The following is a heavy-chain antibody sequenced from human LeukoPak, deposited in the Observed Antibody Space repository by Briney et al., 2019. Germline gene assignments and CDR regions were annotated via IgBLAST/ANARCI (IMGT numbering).Heavy chain of an antibody. D-gene: IGHD5-18*01. J-gene: IGHJ4*02. CDR2: ISSSGSTI. V-gene: IGHV3-48*03. Sequence: GGSLRLSCTVSGFTFSGYEMNWVRQAPGKGLEWVSYISSSGSTIFYADSVKGRFTISRDNAKNSLYLQMNSLRAEDTAVYYCARRGIQLWPHDDYWGQGTLVAVSS. CDR3: ARRGIQLWPHDDY. CDR1: GFTFSGYE.